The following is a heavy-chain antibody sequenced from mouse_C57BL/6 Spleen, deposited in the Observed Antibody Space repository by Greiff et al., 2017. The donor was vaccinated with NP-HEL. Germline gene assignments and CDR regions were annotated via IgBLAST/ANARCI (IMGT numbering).Heavy chain of an antibody. CDR2: IDPSDSYT. CDR1: GYTFTSYW. V-gene: IGHV1-50*01. D-gene: IGHD2-12*01. CDR3: ARQDDGYFDV. Sequence: QVQLKQPGAELVKPGASVKLSCKASGYTFTSYWMQWVKQRPGQGLEWIGEIDPSDSYTNYNQKFKGKATLTVDTSSSTAYMQLSSLTSEDSAVYYCARQDDGYFDVWGTGTTVTVSS. J-gene: IGHJ1*03.